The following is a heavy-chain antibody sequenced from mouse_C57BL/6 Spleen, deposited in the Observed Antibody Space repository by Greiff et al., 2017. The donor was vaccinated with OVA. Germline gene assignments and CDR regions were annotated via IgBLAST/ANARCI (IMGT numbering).Heavy chain of an antibody. D-gene: IGHD1-1*01. Sequence: VQLQQSVAELVRPGASVKLSCTASGFNIKNTYMHWVKQRPEQGLEWIGRIDPANGNTKYAPKFQGKATITVDKSSSTAYMQLSSLTSEDSAVYYCARDYGSWYFDVWGTGTTVTVSS. V-gene: IGHV14-3*01. CDR3: ARDYGSWYFDV. J-gene: IGHJ1*03. CDR1: GFNIKNTY. CDR2: IDPANGNT.